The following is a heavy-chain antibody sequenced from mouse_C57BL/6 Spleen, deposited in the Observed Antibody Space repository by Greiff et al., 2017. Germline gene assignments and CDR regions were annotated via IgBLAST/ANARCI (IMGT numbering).Heavy chain of an antibody. V-gene: IGHV1-59*01. CDR2: IDPSASYT. CDR1: GYTFTSYW. J-gene: IGHJ2*01. D-gene: IGHD2-5*01. Sequence: QVQLQQPGAELVRPGTSVTLSCKASGYTFTSYWMHWVKQRPGQGLEWIGVIDPSASYTNSNQKFKVKATFTVYTSSSTDYMQLSSLTSEDAAVYYCARSRAYYSNDFYFDYWGQGTTLTVSS. CDR3: ARSRAYYSNDFYFDY.